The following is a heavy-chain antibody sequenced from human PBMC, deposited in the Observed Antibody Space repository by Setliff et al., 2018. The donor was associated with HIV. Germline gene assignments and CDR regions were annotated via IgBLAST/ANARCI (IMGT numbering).Heavy chain of an antibody. D-gene: IGHD3-10*01. CDR3: ARASHEYGLFDP. J-gene: IGHJ5*02. CDR1: GYTFTSYD. V-gene: IGHV1-8*01. CDR2: MNPNSGNT. Sequence: ASVKVSCKASGYTFTSYDINWVRQATGQGLEWMGWMNPNSGNTGYAQKFQGRVTMTRNTSISTAYMELSSLRSEDTAVYYCARASHEYGLFDPWGQGTRVTVSS.